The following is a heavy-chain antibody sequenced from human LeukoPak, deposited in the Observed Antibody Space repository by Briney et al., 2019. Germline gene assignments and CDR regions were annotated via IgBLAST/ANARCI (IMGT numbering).Heavy chain of an antibody. CDR2: INPNSGST. CDR1: GYTFSSYY. V-gene: IGHV1-46*01. J-gene: IGHJ4*02. CDR3: ARSVSSFDC. Sequence: GASVKVSCKASGYTFSSYYMHWVRQAPGQGLEWMGIINPNSGSTSYAQKFQGRVTMTRDTSTSTVYMELSSLRSEDTAVYFCARSVSSFDCWGQGTLVTVSS.